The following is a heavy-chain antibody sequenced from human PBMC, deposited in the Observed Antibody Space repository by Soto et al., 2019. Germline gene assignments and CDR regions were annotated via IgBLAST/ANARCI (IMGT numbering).Heavy chain of an antibody. D-gene: IGHD2-2*01. V-gene: IGHV1-18*01. CDR1: GYSFSFYG. J-gene: IGHJ4*02. CDR3: SRDRLRASASTGVYS. Sequence: QIQLVQSGAAWRKPGASVKVSCKASGYSFSFYGINWLRQAPGQGLEWMGWINPSDGNRNFAQKFEVRVNMTTATSTNKVFLELSSLKVDDTAIYYCSRDRLRASASTGVYSWCKGTMVTVSS. CDR2: INPSDGNR.